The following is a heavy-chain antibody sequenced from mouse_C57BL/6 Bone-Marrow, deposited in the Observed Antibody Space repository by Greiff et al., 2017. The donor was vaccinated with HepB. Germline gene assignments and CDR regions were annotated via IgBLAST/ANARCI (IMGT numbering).Heavy chain of an antibody. CDR2: IYPGDGDT. V-gene: IGHV1-82*01. D-gene: IGHD2-1*01. J-gene: IGHJ2*01. CDR1: GYAFCSSW. Sequence: VQLQQSGPELVKPGASVKISCKASGYAFCSSWMNWVKQRPGKGLEWIGRIYPGDGDTNYNGKFKGKATLTADKSSSTAYMQLSSLTSEDSAVYFCAKIYYGNPFDYWGQGTTLTVSS. CDR3: AKIYYGNPFDY.